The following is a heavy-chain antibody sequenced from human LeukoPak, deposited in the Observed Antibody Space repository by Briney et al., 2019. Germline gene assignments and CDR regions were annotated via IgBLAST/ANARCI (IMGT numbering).Heavy chain of an antibody. J-gene: IGHJ4*02. Sequence: GGSLRLSCAASGFTFSSYWMHWVRQAPGKGLEWVSAISGSGGSTYYADSVKGRFTISRDNSKNTLYLQMNSLRAEDTAVYYCARFKQRAIVVVVAATRGLDYWGQGTLVTVSS. D-gene: IGHD2-15*01. CDR2: ISGSGGST. CDR3: ARFKQRAIVVVVAATRGLDY. V-gene: IGHV3-23*01. CDR1: GFTFSSYW.